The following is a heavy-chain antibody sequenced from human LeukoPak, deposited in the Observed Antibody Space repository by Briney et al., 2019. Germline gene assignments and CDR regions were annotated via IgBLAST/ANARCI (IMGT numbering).Heavy chain of an antibody. V-gene: IGHV3-48*01. D-gene: IGHD4-17*01. CDR2: ISGSNSSI. CDR1: GFTFSSYS. J-gene: IGHJ4*02. Sequence: GGSLRLSCAASGFTFSSYSMSWVRQAPGKGLEWVSYISGSNSSIYYADSVKGRFTISRDNARNSLYLQMNSLRAEDTAVYYCARAPLMYGDYADWSQGTLVTVSS. CDR3: ARAPLMYGDYAD.